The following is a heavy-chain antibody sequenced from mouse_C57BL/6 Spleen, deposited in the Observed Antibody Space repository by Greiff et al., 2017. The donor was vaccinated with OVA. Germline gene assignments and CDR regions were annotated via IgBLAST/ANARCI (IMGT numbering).Heavy chain of an antibody. CDR2: ISDGGSYT. CDR1: GFTFSSYA. CDR3: ARGYYGSSYGY. V-gene: IGHV5-4*03. Sequence: DVKLVESGGGLVKPGGSLKLSCAASGFTFSSYALSWVRQTPEKRLEWVATISDGGSYTYYPDNVKGRFTISRDNAKNNLYLQMSHLKSEDTAMYYCARGYYGSSYGYWGQGTTLTVSS. J-gene: IGHJ2*01. D-gene: IGHD1-1*01.